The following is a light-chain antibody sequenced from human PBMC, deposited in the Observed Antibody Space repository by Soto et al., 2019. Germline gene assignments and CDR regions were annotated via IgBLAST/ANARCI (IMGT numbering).Light chain of an antibody. Sequence: EIGLTQSPDTVSLAPGERATLSCRASRSFSSSYLAWYQKKPGQAPRLLIYAASSRATGIPDRFSGSMSGTDFTPTISRLGPEDSSVYYCQQYGNSPPYTFGQGTNLDI. V-gene: IGKV3-20*01. J-gene: IGKJ2*01. CDR1: RSFSSSY. CDR2: AAS. CDR3: QQYGNSPPYT.